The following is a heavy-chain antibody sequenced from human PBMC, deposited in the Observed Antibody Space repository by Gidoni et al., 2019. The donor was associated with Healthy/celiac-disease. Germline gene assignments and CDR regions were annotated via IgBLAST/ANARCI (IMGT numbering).Heavy chain of an antibody. CDR2: ISSSSSYT. D-gene: IGHD3-22*01. CDR3: ARERTRNDSSGTHWVAAFDI. V-gene: IGHV3-11*06. Sequence: QVQLVESGGGLVKPGGSLRLSCAASGFTFSDYYMSWIRQAPGKGLEWVSYISSSSSYTNYADSVKGRFTISRDNAKNSLYLQMNSLRAEDTAVYYCARERTRNDSSGTHWVAAFDIWGQGTMVTVSS. J-gene: IGHJ3*02. CDR1: GFTFSDYY.